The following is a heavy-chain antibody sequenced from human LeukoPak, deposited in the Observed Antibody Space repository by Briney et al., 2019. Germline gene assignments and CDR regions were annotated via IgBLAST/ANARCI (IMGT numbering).Heavy chain of an antibody. CDR2: ITYDGSKT. D-gene: IGHD4-17*01. J-gene: IGHJ3*02. V-gene: IGHV3-30*18. Sequence: GWSFRISTAADGSTFSSYGWLCVRHEPRRGRLGAAVITYDGSKTYYADSVKGRFTMSIDNSKNKLYLQMNSLTADATAVYYCAKDREDYGSLGVCHIWAQDTIDSVS. CDR1: GSTFSSYG. CDR3: AKDREDYGSLGVCHI.